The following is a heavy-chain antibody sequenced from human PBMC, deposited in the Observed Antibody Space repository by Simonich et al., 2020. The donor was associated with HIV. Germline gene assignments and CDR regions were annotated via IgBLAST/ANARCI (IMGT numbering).Heavy chain of an antibody. V-gene: IGHV4-34*01. CDR2: INHSEST. D-gene: IGHD2-2*01. CDR1: GGSFSGYY. Sequence: QVQLQQWGAGLLKPSETLSLTFAVYGGSFSGYYGSWIRQPPGKGLAGIGKINHSESTNYNPSLKSRGTISVDTSKNQFSLKLSSVTAADTAVYYCARGFYQRLYYFDYWGQGTLVTVSS. J-gene: IGHJ4*02. CDR3: ARGFYQRLYYFDY.